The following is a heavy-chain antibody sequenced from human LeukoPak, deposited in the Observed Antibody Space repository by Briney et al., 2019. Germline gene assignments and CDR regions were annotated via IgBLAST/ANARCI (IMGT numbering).Heavy chain of an antibody. D-gene: IGHD3-22*01. CDR1: GGSISSYY. CDR2: IYYSGST. CDR3: ARDRSDSSGYYFPND. J-gene: IGHJ4*02. V-gene: IGHV4-59*01. Sequence: SETLSLTCTVSGGSISSYYWRWIRQPPGKGLEWVGYIYYSGSTNYNPSLKSRVTISVDTSKTQFSLKLSSVTAADTAVYYCARDRSDSSGYYFPNDWGQGTLVTVSS.